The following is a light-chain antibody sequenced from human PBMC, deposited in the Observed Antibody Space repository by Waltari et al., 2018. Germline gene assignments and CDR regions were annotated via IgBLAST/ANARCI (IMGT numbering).Light chain of an antibody. CDR3: QQFKNYPLT. J-gene: IGKJ4*01. V-gene: IGKV1D-13*01. CDR1: QGISSD. CDR2: DAS. Sequence: AIQLTQSPSSLSASVGDRVTITCRASQGISSDLAWYQQKPGESPKILIYDASSLQNGVPSRFSGSGSGTDFTLTISSLQPEDFAIYYCQQFKNYPLTFGGWSK.